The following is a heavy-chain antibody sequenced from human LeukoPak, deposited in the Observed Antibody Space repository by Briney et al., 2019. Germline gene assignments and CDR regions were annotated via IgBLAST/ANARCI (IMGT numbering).Heavy chain of an antibody. CDR3: AKGRYPGSGSYLNSHDD. V-gene: IGHV3-23*01. CDR2: ISGNGDRT. J-gene: IGHJ4*02. CDR1: GFTFSSYV. Sequence: HPGGSLRLSCAASGFTFSSYVMSWVRQAPGKGLEWVSLISGNGDRTYYADSVKGRFTVSRDNSRNTLFLQMYNLGVEDTAVYSCAKGRYPGSGSYLNSHDDWGQGTLVTVSS. D-gene: IGHD3-10*01.